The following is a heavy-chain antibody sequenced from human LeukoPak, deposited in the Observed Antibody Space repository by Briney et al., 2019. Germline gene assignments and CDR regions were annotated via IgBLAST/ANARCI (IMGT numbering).Heavy chain of an antibody. CDR3: VREKAVVGTVSYDY. CDR2: ISIASEYI. D-gene: IGHD6-19*01. CDR1: GFTLSTYD. Sequence: GGSLRLSCAASGFTLSTYDMNWFRQAPGKGLEWVSSISIASEYIYYADSVKGRFTISRDDAKNSLYLQMNSLRAEDTAVYYCVREKAVVGTVSYDYWGQGSLVIVSS. J-gene: IGHJ4*02. V-gene: IGHV3-21*01.